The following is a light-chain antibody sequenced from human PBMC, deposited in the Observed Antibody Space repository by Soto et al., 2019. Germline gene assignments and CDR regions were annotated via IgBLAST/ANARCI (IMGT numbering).Light chain of an antibody. CDR2: GVT. V-gene: IGLV2-8*01. J-gene: IGLJ3*02. Sequence: QSVLTQPPSASGSPGQSVTISCTGTSGDIGGYNYVSWYQKHPGKAPKLIIYGVTKRPSGVPDRFSGSKSGNTASLTVSGLQAEDEADYYCWSYAGADTWVFGGGTKLTVL. CDR1: SGDIGGYNY. CDR3: WSYAGADTWV.